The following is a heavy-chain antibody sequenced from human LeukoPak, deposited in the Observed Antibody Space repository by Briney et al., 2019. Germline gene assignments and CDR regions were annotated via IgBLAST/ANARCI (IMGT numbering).Heavy chain of an antibody. CDR2: IYPDDSDT. CDR1: GYSFPNYW. D-gene: IGHD2-2*01. J-gene: IGHJ4*02. CDR3: AIGGDSSTSCYRCFNY. V-gene: IGHV5-51*01. Sequence: GGSLKISCEGSGYSFPNYWIGWVRQMPGKGLEWMGVIYPDDSDTRYSPSFQGQVTISADKSIGTAYLQWSSLKASDTAMYYCAIGGDSSTSCYRCFNYWGQGTLVTVSS.